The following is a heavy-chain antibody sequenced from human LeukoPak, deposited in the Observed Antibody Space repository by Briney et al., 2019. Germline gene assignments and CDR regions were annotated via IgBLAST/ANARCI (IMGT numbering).Heavy chain of an antibody. CDR3: AKRGVVIRVILVGFHKEAYYFDS. CDR2: ISGSGGGT. Sequence: GGSLRLSCAVSGITLSDYGMSWVRQAPGKGLEWVAGISGSGGGTYYADSVKGRFTISRDNPKNTLYLQMNSLRAEDTAVYFCAKRGVVIRVILVGFHKEAYYFDSWGQGALVTVSS. CDR1: GITLSDYG. J-gene: IGHJ4*02. V-gene: IGHV3-23*01. D-gene: IGHD3-22*01.